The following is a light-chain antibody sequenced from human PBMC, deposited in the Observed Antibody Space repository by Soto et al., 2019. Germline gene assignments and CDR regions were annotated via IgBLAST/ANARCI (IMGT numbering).Light chain of an antibody. CDR3: QQYYSYPRT. J-gene: IGKJ3*01. CDR2: KAS. Sequence: DIHTTPPPSTLSGPVVDIVTITSRASQTISSWLAWYQQKPGKAPKLLIYKASTLKSGVPSRFSGSGSGTEFTLTISCLQSEDFATYYCQQYYSYPRTFGPGTKVDIK. V-gene: IGKV1-5*03. CDR1: QTISSW.